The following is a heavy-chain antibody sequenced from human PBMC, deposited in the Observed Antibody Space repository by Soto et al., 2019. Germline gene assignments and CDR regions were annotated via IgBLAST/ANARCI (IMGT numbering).Heavy chain of an antibody. D-gene: IGHD4-17*01. V-gene: IGHV1-18*01. CDR2: VSAYSGHT. J-gene: IGHJ1*01. CDR1: GYTFTGYA. CDR3: ARCSKDDGDDGLFLKY. Sequence: QVQLVQSGAEVKGPGASVKVSCKASGYTFTGYAFSWVRQAPGQGLGWMGCVSAYSGHTIYSQKFQGRVTLTTDPYTTTTSMEVRSLGSDDTAVYYCARCSKDDGDDGLFLKYWGQGTPVTVSS.